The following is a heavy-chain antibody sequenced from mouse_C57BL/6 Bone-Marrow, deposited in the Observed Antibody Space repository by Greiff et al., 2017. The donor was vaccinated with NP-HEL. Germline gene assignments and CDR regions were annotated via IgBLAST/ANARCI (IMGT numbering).Heavy chain of an antibody. CDR1: GFTFSNYW. CDR3: TRYYGSSPAWFAY. Sequence: EVHLVESGGGLVQPGGSMKLSCFASGFTFSNYWMNWVRQSPEKGLEWVAQIRLKSDNYATHYAESVKGRFTISRDDSKSSVYLQMNNLRAEDTGIYYCTRYYGSSPAWFAYWGQGTLVTVSA. CDR2: IRLKSDNYAT. D-gene: IGHD1-1*01. V-gene: IGHV6-3*01. J-gene: IGHJ3*01.